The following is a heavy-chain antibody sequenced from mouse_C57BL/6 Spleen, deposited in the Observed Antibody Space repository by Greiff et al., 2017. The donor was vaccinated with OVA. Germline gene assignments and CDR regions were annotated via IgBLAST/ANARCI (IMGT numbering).Heavy chain of an antibody. V-gene: IGHV1-7*01. CDR1: GYTFTSYW. J-gene: IGHJ2*01. CDR3: ARGVDY. Sequence: QVQLQQSGAELAKPGASVKLSCKASGYTFTSYWMHWVKQRPGQGLEWIGYINPSSGYTKYNQKFKDKATWTADKSTSTAYMQLSSLTYEDSAVYYCARGVDYWGQGTTLTVSS. CDR2: INPSSGYT.